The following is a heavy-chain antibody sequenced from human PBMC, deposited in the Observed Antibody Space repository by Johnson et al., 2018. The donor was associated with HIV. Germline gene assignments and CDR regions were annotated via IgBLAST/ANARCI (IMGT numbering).Heavy chain of an antibody. Sequence: VQLVESGGGLVQPGGSLRLSCAASGFTFSSYWMSWVRQAPGKGLEWVSGISWNGGDTGYADSVRGRFTISRDNSKNTLYLQMNSLRAEDTAVYYCAKADHSSGWYLAFDIWGQGTMVTVSS. J-gene: IGHJ3*02. V-gene: IGHV3-23*04. CDR3: AKADHSSGWYLAFDI. CDR2: ISWNGGDT. D-gene: IGHD6-19*01. CDR1: GFTFSSYW.